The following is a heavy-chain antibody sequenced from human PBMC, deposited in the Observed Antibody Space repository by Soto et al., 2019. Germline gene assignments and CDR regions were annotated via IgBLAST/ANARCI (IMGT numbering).Heavy chain of an antibody. D-gene: IGHD2-2*01. CDR2: ISGSGGST. V-gene: IGHV3-23*01. CDR3: AKGLSGTNYYGMDV. Sequence: GGSLRLSCAASGFTFSSYAMSWVRQAPGKGLEWVSAISGSGGSTYYADSVKGRFTISRDNSKNTLYLQMNSLRAEDTAVYYCAKGLSGTNYYGMDVWGQGTTVTVSS. CDR1: GFTFSSYA. J-gene: IGHJ6*02.